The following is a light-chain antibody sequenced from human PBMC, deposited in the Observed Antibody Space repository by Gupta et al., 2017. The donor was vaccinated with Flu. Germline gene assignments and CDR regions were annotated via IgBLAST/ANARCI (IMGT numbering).Light chain of an antibody. Sequence: QFPGTAPKLLIYENNKRPSGIHDRFSGSNSGTSAALGITGLQTGDEADYYCGTWDGIQRTDVFGTGNKVTVL. CDR3: GTWDGIQRTDV. J-gene: IGLJ1*01. V-gene: IGLV1-51*02. CDR2: ENN.